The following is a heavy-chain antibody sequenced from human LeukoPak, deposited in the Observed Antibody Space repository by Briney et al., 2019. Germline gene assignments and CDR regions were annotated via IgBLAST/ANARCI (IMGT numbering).Heavy chain of an antibody. CDR1: GFTFSGYA. Sequence: PGGSLRLSCAASGFTFSGYALIWVRQAPGKGLEWVSGISGSGGNTDYADSVKGRFTISRDNTKNTLSLQMNSLRAEDTAVYYCAKWFLGLDVWGQGTTVTVSS. CDR3: AKWFLGLDV. D-gene: IGHD2/OR15-2a*01. V-gene: IGHV3-23*01. J-gene: IGHJ6*02. CDR2: ISGSGGNT.